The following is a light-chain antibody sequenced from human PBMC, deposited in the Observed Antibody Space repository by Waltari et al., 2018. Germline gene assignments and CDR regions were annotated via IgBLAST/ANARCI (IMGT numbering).Light chain of an antibody. CDR1: QSVSTY. CDR3: QQRSNWPLT. CDR2: DAS. J-gene: IGKJ4*01. V-gene: IGKV3-11*01. Sequence: EIVLTQSPANLSLSPGERVTLSCRASQSVSTYFAWYQQKPGLAPRLLIYDASNRATGIPARFSGSGSGTDFTLTISSLEPEDFAVYYCQQRSNWPLTFGGGTKVELK.